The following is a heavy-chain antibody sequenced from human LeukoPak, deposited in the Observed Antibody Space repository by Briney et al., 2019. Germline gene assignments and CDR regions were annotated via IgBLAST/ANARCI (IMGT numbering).Heavy chain of an antibody. CDR2: INPNSGGT. D-gene: IGHD4-17*01. J-gene: IGHJ6*03. CDR1: GYTFTGYY. Sequence: ASVKVSCKASGYTFTGYYMHWVRQAPGQGLEWMGWINPNSGGTNYAQKFQGRVTMTRDTSISTAYMELSRLRSDDTAVCYCATATVTTTYYYMDVWGKGTTVTVSS. CDR3: ATATVTTTYYYMDV. V-gene: IGHV1-2*02.